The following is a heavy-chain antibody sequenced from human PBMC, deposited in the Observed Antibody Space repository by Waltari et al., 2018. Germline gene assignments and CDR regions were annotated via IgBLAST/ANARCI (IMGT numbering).Heavy chain of an antibody. CDR3: ARILCDGSKCYNGLDV. D-gene: IGHD3-10*01. CDR1: GFMFGSHW. J-gene: IGHJ6*02. V-gene: IGHV3-7*01. CDR2: IKQDGTEK. Sequence: VQLVESGGGVIQSGGSLRLSCAASGFMFGSHWMSWVRKAPGKGLEWVANIKQDGTEKIYVNSVKGRFTILRDNAKNSLFLQMNSLRADDTGVYYCARILCDGSKCYNGLDVWGQGTAVTVSS.